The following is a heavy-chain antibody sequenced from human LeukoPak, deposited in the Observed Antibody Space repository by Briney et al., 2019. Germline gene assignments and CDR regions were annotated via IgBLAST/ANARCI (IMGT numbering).Heavy chain of an antibody. CDR1: GFTFSSYG. CDR3: ARRAGGYSHPYDY. D-gene: IGHD4-23*01. J-gene: IGHJ4*02. CDR2: ISYDGGDK. V-gene: IGHV3-30*03. Sequence: PGGSLRLSCAASGFTFSSYGMHWVRQAPGKGLEWVAVISYDGGDKYYADSVKGRFTISRDNSKNTLYLQMNSLRAEDTAVYYCARRAGGYSHPYDYWGQGTLVTVSS.